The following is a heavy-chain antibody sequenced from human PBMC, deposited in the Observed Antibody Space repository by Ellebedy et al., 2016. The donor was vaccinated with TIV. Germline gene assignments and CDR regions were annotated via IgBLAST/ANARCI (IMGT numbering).Heavy chain of an antibody. Sequence: GGSLRLSXAASGFTFSNYWMSWVRQAPGKGLEWLANIKQDGSERYYVDSVKGRFTISRDNAKNSLYLQMNSLRAEDTAVYYCAKAPTAIFAHFYYYYYYMDVWGKGTTVTVSS. CDR3: AKAPTAIFAHFYYYYYYMDV. V-gene: IGHV3-7*03. CDR2: IKQDGSER. J-gene: IGHJ6*03. D-gene: IGHD2-21*02. CDR1: GFTFSNYW.